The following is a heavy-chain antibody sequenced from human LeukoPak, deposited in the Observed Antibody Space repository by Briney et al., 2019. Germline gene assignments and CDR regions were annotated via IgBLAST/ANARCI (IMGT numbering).Heavy chain of an antibody. D-gene: IGHD2-15*01. Sequence: GGSLRLSCAASGLSIGDNSMHWVRQAPGKGLEWVSVISWDESTTYYSDSVKGRFTVSRDSSKNSLHLQMNSLRTEDTALYYCARGPNRWWVVSRNWGMDVWGQGTTVTVSS. CDR2: ISWDESTT. CDR1: GLSIGDNS. CDR3: ARGPNRWWVVSRNWGMDV. J-gene: IGHJ6*02. V-gene: IGHV3-43*01.